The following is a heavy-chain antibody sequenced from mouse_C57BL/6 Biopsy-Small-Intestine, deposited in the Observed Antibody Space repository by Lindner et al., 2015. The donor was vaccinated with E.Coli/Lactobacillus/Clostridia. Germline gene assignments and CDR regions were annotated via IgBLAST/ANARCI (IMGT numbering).Heavy chain of an antibody. D-gene: IGHD1-1*01. CDR3: TRSDYGNSYFDH. CDR2: IDPVTGGA. V-gene: IGHV1-15*01. J-gene: IGHJ2*01. CDR1: GYTFTDYE. Sequence: VQLQESGAELVRPGASVTLSCKASGYTFTDYEIHWVKQTPAHGLEWIGAIDPVTGGAAYTQKFKGKALLTADKSSSTAYMELRSLTSEDSAVYYCTRSDYGNSYFDHWGQGTTLTVSS.